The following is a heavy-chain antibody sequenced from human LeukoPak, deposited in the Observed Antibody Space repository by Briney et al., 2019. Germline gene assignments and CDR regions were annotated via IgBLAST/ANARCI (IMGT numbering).Heavy chain of an antibody. D-gene: IGHD6-13*01. Sequence: SLKISCAASGFTFSSYWMSWVRQAPGKGLEWVANIKYDGSEKYYVDSVKGRFTISRDNAKNSLHLQMNSLRAEDTAVYYCARDIEAAGLFLDYWGQGTLVTVSS. CDR1: GFTFSSYW. V-gene: IGHV3-7*01. CDR3: ARDIEAAGLFLDY. CDR2: IKYDGSEK. J-gene: IGHJ4*02.